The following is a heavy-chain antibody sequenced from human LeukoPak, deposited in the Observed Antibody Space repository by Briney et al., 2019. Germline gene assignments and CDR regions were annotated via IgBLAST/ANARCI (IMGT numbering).Heavy chain of an antibody. CDR3: ARGGRSDYYYYMDV. CDR1: GYTFIDYY. CDR2: INPNSGGK. Sequence: ASVKVSCKTSGYTFIDYYMHWVRQAPGQGLEWMGWINPNSGGKNYAQKFQGRVTMTRDTSSSTAYMELSRLRSDDTAVYYCARGGRSDYYYYMDVWGKGTTVTVSS. J-gene: IGHJ6*03. V-gene: IGHV1-2*02.